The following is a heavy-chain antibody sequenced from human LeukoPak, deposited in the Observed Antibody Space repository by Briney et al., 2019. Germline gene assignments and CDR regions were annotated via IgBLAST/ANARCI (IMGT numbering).Heavy chain of an antibody. Sequence: GGSLRLSCAASGLTFSSYGIHWVRQAPGKGLERVAVISYDGSNKYYADSVKGRFTISRDNAKNSLYLQMNSLRAEDTAVYYCARDQGLGYYYDSSGYRGYYFDYWGQGTLVTVSS. J-gene: IGHJ4*02. D-gene: IGHD3-22*01. CDR2: ISYDGSNK. CDR1: GLTFSSYG. V-gene: IGHV3-30*03. CDR3: ARDQGLGYYYDSSGYRGYYFDY.